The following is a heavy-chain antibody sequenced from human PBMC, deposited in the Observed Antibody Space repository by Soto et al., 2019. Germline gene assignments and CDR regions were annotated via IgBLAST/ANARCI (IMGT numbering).Heavy chain of an antibody. J-gene: IGHJ3*02. CDR1: GGTFSSYA. CDR3: ARARSEYYYDSSGSRFDI. D-gene: IGHD3-22*01. V-gene: IGHV1-69*13. CDR2: IIPIFGTA. Sequence: ASVKVSCKASGGTFSSYAISWVRQAPGQGLEWMGGIIPIFGTANYAQKFQGRVTITADESTSTAYMELSSLRSEDTAVYYCARARSEYYYDSSGSRFDIWVQGTMVTVSS.